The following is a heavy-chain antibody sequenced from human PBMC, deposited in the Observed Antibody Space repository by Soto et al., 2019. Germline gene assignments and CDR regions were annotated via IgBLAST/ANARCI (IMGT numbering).Heavy chain of an antibody. CDR1: GFTFSSYG. Sequence: GGSLRLSCAASGFTFSSYGMHWVRQAPGKGLEWVAVISYDGSNKYYADSVKGRFTISRDNSKNTLYLQMNSLRAEDTAVYYCAKDGNYYYYMDVWGKGTTVT. V-gene: IGHV3-30*18. CDR3: AKDGNYYYYMDV. J-gene: IGHJ6*03. CDR2: ISYDGSNK. D-gene: IGHD1-26*01.